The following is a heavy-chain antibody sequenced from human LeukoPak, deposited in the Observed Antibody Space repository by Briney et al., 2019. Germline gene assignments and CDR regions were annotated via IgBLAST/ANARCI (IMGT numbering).Heavy chain of an antibody. CDR1: GFVVNYNY. CDR3: ARVKVGITYWFDP. Sequence: GGSLRLSCAASGFVVNYNYMSWVRQVPGKGLEWVSVIYSGGSTYYADSVKGRFTISRDNSKNTVYLQMNSLRVEDTAVYYCARVKVGITYWFDPWGQGTLVTVSS. V-gene: IGHV3-66*01. CDR2: IYSGGST. D-gene: IGHD1-26*01. J-gene: IGHJ5*02.